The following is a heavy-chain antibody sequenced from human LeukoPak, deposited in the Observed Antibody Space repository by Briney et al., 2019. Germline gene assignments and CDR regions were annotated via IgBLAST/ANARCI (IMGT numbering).Heavy chain of an antibody. CDR1: GFSFSSFS. CDR3: ARDPYSGSYGNYYYYFMDV. J-gene: IGHJ6*03. Sequence: PGGSLRLSCAASGFSFSSFSMNWVRQAPGKGLEWVSYISGGSSFIYYVDSVKGRFTISRDNAKNSLYLQMNSLRAEDTAVYYCARDPYSGSYGNYYYYFMDVWGKGTTVTISS. CDR2: ISGGSSFI. V-gene: IGHV3-21*01. D-gene: IGHD1-26*01.